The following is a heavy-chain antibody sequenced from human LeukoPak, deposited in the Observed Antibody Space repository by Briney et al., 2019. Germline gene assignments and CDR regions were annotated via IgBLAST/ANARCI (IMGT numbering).Heavy chain of an antibody. CDR1: GFTFSNCD. Sequence: PGGSLRLSCAASGFTFSNCDMHWVRQAPGKGLEWVAFIRYDGSNKYYADSVKGRFTISRDNSKNTLYLQMNSLRAEDTAVYYCAKGVPTAGSYYMDVWGRGTTVTVSS. D-gene: IGHD3-10*01. CDR3: AKGVPTAGSYYMDV. CDR2: IRYDGSNK. V-gene: IGHV3-30*02. J-gene: IGHJ6*03.